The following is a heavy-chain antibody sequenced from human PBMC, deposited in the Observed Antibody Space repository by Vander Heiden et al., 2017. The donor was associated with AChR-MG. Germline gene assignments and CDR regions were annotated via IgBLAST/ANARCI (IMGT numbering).Heavy chain of an antibody. D-gene: IGHD4-17*01. CDR2: ISVSGGST. Sequence: EVQLLESGGGLVQPGGPLRLPCAASGFTFSSEAMGWVRQAPGKGLEWVSAISVSGGSTYYADSVKGRFTISRDNSKNTLYLQMNSLRAEDTAVYYCAKWGKVTTGFDYWGQGTLVTISS. J-gene: IGHJ4*02. CDR1: GFTFSSEA. CDR3: AKWGKVTTGFDY. V-gene: IGHV3-23*01.